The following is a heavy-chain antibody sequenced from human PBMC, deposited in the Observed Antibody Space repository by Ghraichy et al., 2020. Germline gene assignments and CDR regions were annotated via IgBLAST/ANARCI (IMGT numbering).Heavy chain of an antibody. V-gene: IGHV4-39*01. CDR1: GDSVTNDNYY. CDR3: ARHGGSIRGGFDY. CDR2: VYYTGST. J-gene: IGHJ4*02. Sequence: SETLSLTCSVSGDSVTNDNYYWGWIRQSPGKGLEWIGSVYYTGSTYYNPSLKSRITISVDTSKNQFSLKVRSVTAADKSVYYCARHGGSIRGGFDYWGQGILVTVSS. D-gene: IGHD3-16*01.